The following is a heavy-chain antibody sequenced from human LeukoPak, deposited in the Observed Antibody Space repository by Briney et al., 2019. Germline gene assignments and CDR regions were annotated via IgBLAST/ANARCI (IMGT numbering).Heavy chain of an antibody. J-gene: IGHJ2*01. CDR3: ARAPCSGGSCQYWYFDL. CDR1: GDSISSSTYY. D-gene: IGHD2-15*01. CDR2: IYYGGNT. Sequence: PSETLSLTCTVSGDSISSSTYYWGWIRQPPGKGLEWIGSIYYGGNTYYNPSLKSRVTISIDTSKNQFSLKLSSVTAADTAVYYCARAPCSGGSCQYWYFDLWGRGTLVTVSS. V-gene: IGHV4-39*07.